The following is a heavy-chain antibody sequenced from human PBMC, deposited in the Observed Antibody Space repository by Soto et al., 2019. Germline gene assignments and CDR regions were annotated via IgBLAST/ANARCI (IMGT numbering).Heavy chain of an antibody. CDR3: AREPSI. Sequence: QVQLQESGPGLVKPSQTLSLTCTVSCGSINSGGYYWTWIRQHPGQGLEWIGYIYYSGNTYYHPSLKSRVTISVGTSKNQFSLKLSSVTAADAAVYYCAREPSIWGPGTLVTVSS. J-gene: IGHJ4*02. CDR2: IYYSGNT. V-gene: IGHV4-31*03. CDR1: CGSINSGGYY.